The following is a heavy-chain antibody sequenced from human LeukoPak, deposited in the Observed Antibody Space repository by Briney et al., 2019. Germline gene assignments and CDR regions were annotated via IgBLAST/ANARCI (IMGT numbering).Heavy chain of an antibody. CDR3: MGYGGNSF. CDR1: GFTVSNNH. D-gene: IGHD4-23*01. J-gene: IGHJ4*02. Sequence: PGGSLRLSCVASGFTVSNNHVSWVRQAPGKGLEWVSLIDNVGGTYYADSVKGGFTISRDDSENTLYLQMNSLRAEDTALYYCMGYGGNSFWGQGTLVTVSS. CDR2: IDNVGGT. V-gene: IGHV3-66*01.